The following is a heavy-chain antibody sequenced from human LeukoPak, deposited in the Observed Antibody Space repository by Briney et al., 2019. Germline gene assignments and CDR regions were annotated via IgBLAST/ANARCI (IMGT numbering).Heavy chain of an antibody. D-gene: IGHD3-22*01. CDR1: GHTFTGYY. Sequence: ASVKVSCKASGHTFTGYYMHWVRQAPGQGLEWMGWINPNSGGTNYAQKFQGRVTMTRDTSISTAYMELSRPRSDDTAVYYCAVYSSGYLGSDYWGQGTLVTVSS. CDR3: AVYSSGYLGSDY. J-gene: IGHJ4*02. V-gene: IGHV1-2*02. CDR2: INPNSGGT.